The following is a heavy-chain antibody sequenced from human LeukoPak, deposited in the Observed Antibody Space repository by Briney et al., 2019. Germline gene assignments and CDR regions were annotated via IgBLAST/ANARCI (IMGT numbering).Heavy chain of an antibody. CDR3: ARVRGRPHYDFWSGYEHTFDY. Sequence: SVNVSCKASGGTFSSYAISWVRQAPGQGLEWMGGIIPIFGTANYAQKFQGRVTITADESTSTAYMELSSLRSEDTAVYYCARVRGRPHYDFWSGYEHTFDYWGQGTPVTVSS. J-gene: IGHJ4*02. CDR2: IIPIFGTA. D-gene: IGHD3-3*01. CDR1: GGTFSSYA. V-gene: IGHV1-69*01.